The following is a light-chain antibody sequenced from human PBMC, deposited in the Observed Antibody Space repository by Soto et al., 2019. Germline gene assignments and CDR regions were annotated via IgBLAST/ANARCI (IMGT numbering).Light chain of an antibody. CDR3: QQHFDWPTIT. CDR2: AAS. CDR1: QSVSNY. Sequence: ELLSTHSPATLSLSPVSRVTLSFLSSQSVSNYLAWYQQKPGQAPRLLVSAASTRATGIPPRFSGSGSGTDFFLTISSLQPDDFVVFYCQQHFDWPTITFGQGKRLEIK. V-gene: IGKV3-11*01. J-gene: IGKJ5*01.